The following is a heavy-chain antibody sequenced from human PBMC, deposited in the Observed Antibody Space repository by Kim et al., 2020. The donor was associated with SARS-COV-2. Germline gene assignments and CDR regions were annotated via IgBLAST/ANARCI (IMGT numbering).Heavy chain of an antibody. V-gene: IGHV4-31*02. D-gene: IGHD3-10*01. CDR3: ARLFGSGNSYYFDY. Sequence: YNSSLKSRNTISADTSKNQNSLKLTTLTAADTAVYYCARLFGSGNSYYFDYWGQGILVTVSS. J-gene: IGHJ4*02.